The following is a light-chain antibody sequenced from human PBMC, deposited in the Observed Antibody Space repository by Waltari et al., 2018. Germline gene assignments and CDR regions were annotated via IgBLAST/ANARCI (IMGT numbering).Light chain of an antibody. J-gene: IGKJ5*01. CDR3: QQRSNWPIT. CDR2: DTS. Sequence: EIVLTQSPATLSLSPGERATLSCRASQGVGRFLAWYQQKPGQAPRLLIFDTSNRATDIPARLSGSGSGTDFTLTISSLEPEDFAVYYCQQRSNWPITFGQGTRLEIK. CDR1: QGVGRF. V-gene: IGKV3-11*01.